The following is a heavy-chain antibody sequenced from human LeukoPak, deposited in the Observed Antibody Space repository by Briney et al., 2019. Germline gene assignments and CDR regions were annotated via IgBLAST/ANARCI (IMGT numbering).Heavy chain of an antibody. D-gene: IGHD4-11*01. CDR1: GFTVSTYY. J-gene: IGHJ4*02. CDR3: ARELQYHYYEN. V-gene: IGHV3-53*01. Sequence: PGGSLRLSCAAPGFTVSTYYMSWVRQAPGKGLEWVSVIYSGGSTTYEDSVKGRFTISRDNSKNTLYLQMNSLRAEDTDVYYCARELQYHYYENWGQGTLVTVSS. CDR2: IYSGGST.